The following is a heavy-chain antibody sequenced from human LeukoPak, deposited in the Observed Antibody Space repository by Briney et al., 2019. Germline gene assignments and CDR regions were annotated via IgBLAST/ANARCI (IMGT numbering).Heavy chain of an antibody. CDR3: ARSGRWLQLSG. CDR1: GGSISSYY. Sequence: SETLSLTCTVSGGSISSYYWSWIRQPPGKGLEWIGYIYYSGSTNYNPSLKSRVTISVDTSKNQLSLKLSSVTAADTAVYYCARSGRWLQLSGWGQGTPVTVS. D-gene: IGHD5-24*01. V-gene: IGHV4-59*01. J-gene: IGHJ4*02. CDR2: IYYSGST.